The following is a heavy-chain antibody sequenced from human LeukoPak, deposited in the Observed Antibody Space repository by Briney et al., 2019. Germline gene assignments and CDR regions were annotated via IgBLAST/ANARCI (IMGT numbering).Heavy chain of an antibody. CDR2: IRYDGSNK. V-gene: IGHV3-30*02. J-gene: IGHJ5*02. D-gene: IGHD3-10*01. CDR3: AKDPELYYSGGGNWFDP. Sequence: GGSLRLSCAASGFTFSSYGMHWVRQAPGKGLEWVAFIRYDGSNKYYAASVKGRFTISRDNSKNTLYLQMNSLRAEDTAVYYCAKDPELYYSGGGNWFDPWGQGTLVTVSS. CDR1: GFTFSSYG.